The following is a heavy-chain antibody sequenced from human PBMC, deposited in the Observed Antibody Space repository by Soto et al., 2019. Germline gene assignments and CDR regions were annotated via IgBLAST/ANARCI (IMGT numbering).Heavy chain of an antibody. CDR3: ARVVVPAAMTPPFDY. J-gene: IGHJ4*02. CDR1: GFTFSSHA. D-gene: IGHD2-2*01. V-gene: IGHV3-23*01. Sequence: GVLRLSCEASGFTFSSHAMSWVRQAPGKGLEWVSAISGSDAGTFDADSVRGRFTISRDNSKNTLYLHMTSLRAEDTAVYYCARVVVPAAMTPPFDYWGQGTLVTVSS. CDR2: ISGSDAGT.